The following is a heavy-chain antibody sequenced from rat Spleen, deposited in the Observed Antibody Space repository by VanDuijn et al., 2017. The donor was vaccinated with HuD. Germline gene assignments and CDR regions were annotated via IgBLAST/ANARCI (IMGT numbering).Heavy chain of an antibody. J-gene: IGHJ3*01. Sequence: EVQLVESGGGLVQPGRSMKLSCAASGFTFSNYYMAWVRQAPTKGLEWVASINTGGGNTYYRGSVKGRFTISRENARSTLYLQMDSLRSEDTATYDCASRTGNWFSYWGQGTLVTVSS. V-gene: IGHV5-25*01. CDR2: INTGGGNT. D-gene: IGHD5-1*01. CDR3: ASRTGNWFSY. CDR1: GFTFSNYY.